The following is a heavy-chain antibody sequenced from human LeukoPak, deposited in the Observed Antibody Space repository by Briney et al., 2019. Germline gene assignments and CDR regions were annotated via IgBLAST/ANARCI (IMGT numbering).Heavy chain of an antibody. D-gene: IGHD2-2*03. Sequence: GGSLRLSCAASGFTFSGYYMAWIRQAPGEGLEWVSYIGNIATTIHYADSVKGRFTISRDNAKNSLSLQMNSLRDEDTAVYYCARMEIVIEPAADSWFDPWGQGTLVTVAS. J-gene: IGHJ5*02. CDR2: IGNIATTI. V-gene: IGHV3-11*01. CDR3: ARMEIVIEPAADSWFDP. CDR1: GFTFSGYY.